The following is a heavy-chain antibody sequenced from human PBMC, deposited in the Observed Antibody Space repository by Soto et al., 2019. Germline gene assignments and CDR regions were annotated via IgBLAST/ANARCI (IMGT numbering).Heavy chain of an antibody. V-gene: IGHV3-15*07. D-gene: IGHD6-19*01. Sequence: EVHLVESGGGFVKPGGSLRLSCAAFDFTFSHAWMDWVRQAPGKGLEWVGRIKSKVDGETTNYAAPVEGRFTISRDDSKNTLYLQMNNLKTEDTAVYYCARRIAVAGSYYFDYWGQGTLVTVSS. CDR1: DFTFSHAW. CDR3: ARRIAVAGSYYFDY. J-gene: IGHJ4*02. CDR2: IKSKVDGETT.